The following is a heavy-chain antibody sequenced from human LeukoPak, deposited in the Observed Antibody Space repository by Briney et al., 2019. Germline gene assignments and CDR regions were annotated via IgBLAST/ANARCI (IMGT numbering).Heavy chain of an antibody. Sequence: SVKVSCKASRYTFTGYYMHWVRQAPGQGLEWMGGIIPIFGTANYAQKFQGRVTITADKSTSTAYMELSSLRSEDTAVYYCASPYYYDSSGYSPGYYMDVWGKGTTVTVSS. J-gene: IGHJ6*03. D-gene: IGHD3-22*01. V-gene: IGHV1-69*06. CDR1: RYTFTGYY. CDR2: IIPIFGTA. CDR3: ASPYYYDSSGYSPGYYMDV.